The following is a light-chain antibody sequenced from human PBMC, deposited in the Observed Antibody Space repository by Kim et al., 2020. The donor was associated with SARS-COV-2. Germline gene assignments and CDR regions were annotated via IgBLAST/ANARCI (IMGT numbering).Light chain of an antibody. CDR1: QDISNY. CDR2: DAS. Sequence: DIQMTQSPSSLSASVGDRVTITCQASQDISNYLNWYQQKPGKAPKLLIYDASNLETGVPSRFSGSGSGTDFTFTISSLQPEDIATYYLKPYDNLPRTFGQGAK. V-gene: IGKV1-33*01. J-gene: IGKJ1*01. CDR3: KPYDNLPRT.